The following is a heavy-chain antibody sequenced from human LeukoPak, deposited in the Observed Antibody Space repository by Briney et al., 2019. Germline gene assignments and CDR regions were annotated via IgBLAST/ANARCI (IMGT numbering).Heavy chain of an antibody. CDR3: TTYGSGSSLMRY. V-gene: IGHV3-7*05. CDR1: GFSVSSNY. J-gene: IGHJ4*02. CDR2: IKQDGSEK. D-gene: IGHD3-10*01. Sequence: GGSLRLSCAASGFSVSSNYMSWVRQAPGKGLEWVANIKQDGSEKYYVDSVKGRFTISRDNAKNSLYLQMNSLRAEDTAVYYCTTYGSGSSLMRYWGQGTLVSVSS.